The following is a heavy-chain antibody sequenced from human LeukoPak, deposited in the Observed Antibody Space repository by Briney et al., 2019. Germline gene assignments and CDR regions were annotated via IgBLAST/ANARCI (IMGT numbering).Heavy chain of an antibody. CDR2: ISYDGSNK. D-gene: IGHD1-26*01. CDR3: ARPMGADGAFDI. J-gene: IGHJ3*02. CDR1: GFTFSSYA. V-gene: IGHV3-30-3*01. Sequence: GGSLRLSCAASGFTFSSYAMHWVRQAPGEGLEWVAVISYDGSNKYYADSVKGRFTISRDNSKNTLYLQMNSLRAEDTAVYYCARPMGADGAFDIWGQGTMVTVSS.